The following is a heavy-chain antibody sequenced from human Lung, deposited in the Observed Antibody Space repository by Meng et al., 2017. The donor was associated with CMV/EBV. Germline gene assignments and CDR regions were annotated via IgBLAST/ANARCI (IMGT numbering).Heavy chain of an antibody. D-gene: IGHD3-16*01. V-gene: IGHV2-26*01. CDR3: ALTWGAAPYNWLDP. J-gene: IGHJ5*02. CDR2: IFSNDDK. Sequence: SGPTLVKPTATLTLTCTVSGFSLSNARMGVSWIRQPPRKALEWLAHIFSNDDKSYSTSLKSRLTISKDTSKRQVVLTITNMDPVDTATYYCALTWGAAPYNWLDPWGQGTLDTVS. CDR1: GFSLSNARMG.